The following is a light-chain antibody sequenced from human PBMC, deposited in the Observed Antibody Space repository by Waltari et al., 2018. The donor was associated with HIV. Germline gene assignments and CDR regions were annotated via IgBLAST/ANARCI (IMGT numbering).Light chain of an antibody. CDR3: AVWDDSLTGVI. Sequence: QSVLTQPPSASGTPGQRVSISCSGSDSNIGRNYVYWYQQVAGTAPKLLIYRDNQRPWGVSDRFSGSKSGCSGSLASGGLRSEDGAAYFWAVWDDSLTGVIFGGKTKLTVL. CDR2: RDN. J-gene: IGLJ2*01. CDR1: DSNIGRNY. V-gene: IGLV1-47*01.